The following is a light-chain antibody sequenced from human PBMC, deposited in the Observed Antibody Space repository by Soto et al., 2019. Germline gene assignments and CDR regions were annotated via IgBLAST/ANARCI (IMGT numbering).Light chain of an antibody. J-gene: IGLJ1*01. V-gene: IGLV2-14*02. CDR3: SSYTSSSSYV. Sequence: QSVLTQPASVSGSPGQSITISCTGTSSDVGSYNLVSWYQQHPGKAPKLIIYEGSKRPSGVSDRFSVSRSGNTASLTISGLQAEDEADYYCSSYTSSSSYVFGTGTKVTVL. CDR1: SSDVGSYNL. CDR2: EGS.